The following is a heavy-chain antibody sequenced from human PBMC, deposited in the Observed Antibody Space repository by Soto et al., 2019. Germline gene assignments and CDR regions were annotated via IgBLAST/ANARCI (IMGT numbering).Heavy chain of an antibody. J-gene: IGHJ6*02. CDR2: IYYSGDT. CDR3: ARRGVRGVLYGMDV. V-gene: IGHV4-59*05. Sequence: SETLSLTCTVSGGSLRSYYWSWVRQPPGKGLQWIGSIYYSGDTYYNPSLKSRLTISVDTSKNQFSLKLNSVTAADTAVYYCARRGVRGVLYGMDVWGQGTTVTVSS. D-gene: IGHD3-10*01. CDR1: GGSLRSYY.